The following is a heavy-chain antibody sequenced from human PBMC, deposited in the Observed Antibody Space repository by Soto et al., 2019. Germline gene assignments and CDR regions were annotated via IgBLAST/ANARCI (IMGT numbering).Heavy chain of an antibody. CDR1: GFTFSNYG. CDR2: KWFFASGGND. J-gene: IGHJ4*02. Sequence: GSLRLSCATSGFTFSNYGIHWVRQAPGKGLEWVAAKWFFASGGNDYYADSVKGRFAISRDDSKQKAYLEMKSLRAEDTAVYYCGRDPYSGARYYFDLWGQGTQVTVSS. CDR3: GRDPYSGARYYFDL. V-gene: IGHV3-33*01. D-gene: IGHD1-26*01.